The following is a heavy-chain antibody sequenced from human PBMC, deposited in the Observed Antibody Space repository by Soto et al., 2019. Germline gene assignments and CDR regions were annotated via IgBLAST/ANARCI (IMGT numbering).Heavy chain of an antibody. J-gene: IGHJ4*02. D-gene: IGHD5-18*01. V-gene: IGHV4-59*01. CDR3: ARDNGYSYGYTLDH. CDR2: IYYSGST. Sequence: IRQPPGKGLEWIGYIYYSGSTNYNPSLKSRVTISVDTSKNQFSLKLSSVTAADTTVYYCARDNGYSYGYTLDHWGQGTLVTVSS.